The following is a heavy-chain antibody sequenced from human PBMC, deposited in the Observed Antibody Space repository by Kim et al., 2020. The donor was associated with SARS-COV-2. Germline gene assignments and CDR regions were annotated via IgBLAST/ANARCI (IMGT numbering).Heavy chain of an antibody. CDR1: GESINSTSFY. V-gene: IGHV4-39*01. J-gene: IGHJ5*02. CDR3: ARHAYDSFNWFDP. Sequence: SETLSLTCTVSGESINSTSFYWGWIRQPPGKGLEWIGSVYYSGTTYYNPSLRGQVTISLDTSKNQFALNLNYGTAADTAVYYCARHAYDSFNWFDPWGQG. D-gene: IGHD3-22*01. CDR2: VYYSGTT.